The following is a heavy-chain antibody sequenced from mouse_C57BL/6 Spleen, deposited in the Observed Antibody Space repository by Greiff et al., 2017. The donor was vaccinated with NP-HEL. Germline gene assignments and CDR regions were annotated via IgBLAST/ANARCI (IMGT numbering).Heavy chain of an antibody. V-gene: IGHV2-6-1*01. CDR2: IWSDGST. CDR3: ARHEGYDYDGAWFAY. J-gene: IGHJ3*01. D-gene: IGHD2-4*01. Sequence: VKLMESGPGLVAPSQSLSITCTVSGFSLTSYGVHWVRQPPGKGLEWLVVIWSDGSTTYNSALKSRLSISKDNSKSQVFLKMNSLQTDDTAMYYGARHEGYDYDGAWFAYWGQGTLVTVSA. CDR1: GFSLTSYG.